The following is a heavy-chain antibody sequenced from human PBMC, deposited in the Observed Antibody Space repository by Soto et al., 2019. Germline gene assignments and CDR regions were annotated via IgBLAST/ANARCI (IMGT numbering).Heavy chain of an antibody. V-gene: IGHV1-58*01. CDR3: AADQPTVTTSDYYGMDV. Sequence: SVKVSCKASGFTFTSSAVQWVRQARGQRLEWIGWIVVGSGNTNYAQKFQERVTITRDMSTSTAYMELSSLRSEDTAVYYCAADQPTVTTSDYYGMDVWGQGTTVTVSS. D-gene: IGHD4-4*01. J-gene: IGHJ6*02. CDR2: IVVGSGNT. CDR1: GFTFTSSA.